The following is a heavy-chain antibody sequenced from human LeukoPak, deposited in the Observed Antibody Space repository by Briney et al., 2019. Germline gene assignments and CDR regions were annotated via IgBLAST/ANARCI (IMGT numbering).Heavy chain of an antibody. Sequence: ASVKVSCKASGYTFTSYGISWVRQAPGKGLEWMGGFDHENGETVYAQKVQGRVTMSEDTSTGTAFMELSSLRSEDTAVYYCATEKHVDIVATGEAFDIWGQGTMVTVSS. V-gene: IGHV1-24*01. D-gene: IGHD5-12*01. J-gene: IGHJ3*02. CDR3: ATEKHVDIVATGEAFDI. CDR1: GYTFTSYG. CDR2: FDHENGET.